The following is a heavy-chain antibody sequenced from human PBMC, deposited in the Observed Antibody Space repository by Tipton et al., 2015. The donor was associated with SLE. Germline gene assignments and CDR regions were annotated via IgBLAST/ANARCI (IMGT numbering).Heavy chain of an antibody. Sequence: TLSLTCTVSGGSISSDPYYWSWIRQHPGAGLEWIGYIHYRGSTYYNPSLKSRVNISSDTSKNQFSLDLNSVTAADTAVYYCASFKDGVVAALNWGQGTLVTVSS. CDR2: IHYRGST. CDR1: GGSISSDPYY. CDR3: ASFKDGVVAALN. D-gene: IGHD2-15*01. J-gene: IGHJ4*02. V-gene: IGHV4-31*03.